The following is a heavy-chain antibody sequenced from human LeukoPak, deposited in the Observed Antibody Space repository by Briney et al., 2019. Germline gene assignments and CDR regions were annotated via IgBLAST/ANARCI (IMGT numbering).Heavy chain of an antibody. V-gene: IGHV4-30-4*08. Sequence: SETLSLTCTVSGRSIISGDDDSAWIRQPPGKGLEWTGYIYYSGSNYYNPSLKSRVTISVDTSKNQFSLKLSSVTAADTAVYYCASVHSDFGVVGAFDIWGQGTLVTVSS. CDR1: GRSIISGDDD. CDR2: IYYSGSN. J-gene: IGHJ3*02. CDR3: ASVHSDFGVVGAFDI. D-gene: IGHD3-3*01.